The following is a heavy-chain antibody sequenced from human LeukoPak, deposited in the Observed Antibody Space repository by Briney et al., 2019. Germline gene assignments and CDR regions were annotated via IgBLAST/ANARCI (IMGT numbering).Heavy chain of an antibody. Sequence: SETLSLTRTVSGGSISSYYWSWIRQPPGKGLEWIGFIYYSGSTNYNPSLKSRVTISVDTSKNQFSLKLSSVTAADTAVYYCARDNLDVGLYNYYYGMDVWGQGTTVTVSS. V-gene: IGHV4-59*01. J-gene: IGHJ6*02. D-gene: IGHD5-24*01. CDR2: IYYSGST. CDR1: GGSISSYY. CDR3: ARDNLDVGLYNYYYGMDV.